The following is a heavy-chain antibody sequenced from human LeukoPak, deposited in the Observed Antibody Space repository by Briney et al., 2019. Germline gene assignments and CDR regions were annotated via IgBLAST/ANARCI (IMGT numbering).Heavy chain of an antibody. V-gene: IGHV4-61*01. CDR3: ARAGGYGAFDI. D-gene: IGHD3-16*01. CDR1: GYSINSGYY. CDR2: IYYSGST. J-gene: IGHJ3*02. Sequence: SETLSLTCTVSGYSINSGYYWSWIRQPPGKGLEWIGYIYYSGSTNYNPSLKSRVTISVDTSKNQFSLKLSSVTAADTAVYYCARAGGYGAFDIWGQGTMVTVSS.